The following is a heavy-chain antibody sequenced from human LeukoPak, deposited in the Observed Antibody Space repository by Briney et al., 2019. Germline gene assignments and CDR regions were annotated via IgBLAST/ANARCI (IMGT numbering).Heavy chain of an antibody. CDR3: ARNSPVPNI. CDR2: IYYSGST. J-gene: IGHJ3*01. CDR1: GGSVSSGSYY. Sequence: PSETLSLTCTVSGGSVSSGSYYWSWIRQPPGKGLEWIGYIYYSGSTNYNPSLKSRVTISVDTSKNQFSLKLSPVTAADTAVYYCARNSPVPNIWGQGTMVTVSS. V-gene: IGHV4-61*01.